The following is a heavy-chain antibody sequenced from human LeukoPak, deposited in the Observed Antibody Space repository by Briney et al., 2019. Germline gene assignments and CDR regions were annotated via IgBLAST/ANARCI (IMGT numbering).Heavy chain of an antibody. CDR3: ARWSGYALD. CDR2: IYYSGST. CDR1: GGSFSGYY. V-gene: IGHV4-59*01. J-gene: IGHJ4*02. Sequence: SETLSLTCAVYGGSFSGYYWSWIRQPPGKGLEWIGYIYYSGSTNYNPPLKSRVTMSIDTSKNQFSLKLSSVTAADTAVYYCARWSGYALDWGQGTLVTVSS. D-gene: IGHD2-2*01.